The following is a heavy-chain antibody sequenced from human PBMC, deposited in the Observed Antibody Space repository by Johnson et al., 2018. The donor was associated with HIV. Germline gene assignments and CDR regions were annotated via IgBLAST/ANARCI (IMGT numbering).Heavy chain of an antibody. D-gene: IGHD6-25*01. J-gene: IGHJ3*02. Sequence: MQLVESGGGVVQPGGSLRLSCAASGFTFDDYGMSWVRQAPGKGLEWVSGKNWNGGSMGYADSVRGGLPISRDNAKNALYLKMNSLRAEETALYYCAKALSIAATPYAFDMWGRGTMVTVSS. CDR1: GFTFDDYG. V-gene: IGHV3-20*04. CDR3: AKALSIAATPYAFDM. CDR2: KNWNGGSM.